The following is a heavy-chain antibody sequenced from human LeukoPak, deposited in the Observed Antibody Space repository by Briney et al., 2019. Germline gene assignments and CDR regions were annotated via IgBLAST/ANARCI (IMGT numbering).Heavy chain of an antibody. D-gene: IGHD3-22*01. CDR3: ARVSSGTYYGMDV. CDR1: GGSISSYY. CDR2: IYYSGST. J-gene: IGHJ6*02. Sequence: ASETPSLTCTVSGGSISSYYWSWIRQPPGKGLEWIGYIYYSGSTNYNPSLKSRVTISVDTSKNQFSLKLSSVTAADTAVYYCARVSSGTYYGMDVWGQGTTVTVSS. V-gene: IGHV4-59*01.